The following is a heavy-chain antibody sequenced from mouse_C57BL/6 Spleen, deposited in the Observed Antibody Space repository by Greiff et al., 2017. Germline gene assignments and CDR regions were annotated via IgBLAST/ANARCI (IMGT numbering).Heavy chain of an antibody. J-gene: IGHJ3*01. V-gene: IGHV14-2*01. CDR2: IDPEDGET. CDR1: GFNIKDYY. Sequence: EVKLVESGAELVKPGASVKLSCTASGFNIKDYYMHWVKQRTEQGLEWIGRIDPEDGETRYAPKFQGKATITADTSSNTAYLQLSSLTSEDTAVYYCARRITTGAWFAYWGQGTLVTVSA. CDR3: ARRITTGAWFAY. D-gene: IGHD1-1*01.